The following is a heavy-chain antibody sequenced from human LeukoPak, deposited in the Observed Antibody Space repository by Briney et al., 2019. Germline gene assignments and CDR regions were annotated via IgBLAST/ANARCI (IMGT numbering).Heavy chain of an antibody. CDR2: IYPGDSDT. J-gene: IGHJ4*02. CDR3: ARAGYCSTTSCYAVDY. Sequence: GESLKISGKGSGYSFTSYWIGWVRQMPGKGLEWMGIIYPGDSDTRYSPSFQGQVTISADKSISTAYLQWSSLKASDTAMYYCARAGYCSTTSCYAVDYWGQGALVTVSS. CDR1: GYSFTSYW. D-gene: IGHD2-2*03. V-gene: IGHV5-51*01.